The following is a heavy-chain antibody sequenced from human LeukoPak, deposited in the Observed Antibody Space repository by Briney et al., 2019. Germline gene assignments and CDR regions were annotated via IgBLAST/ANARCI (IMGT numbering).Heavy chain of an antibody. CDR2: IYYSGST. J-gene: IGHJ5*02. V-gene: IGHV4-59*08. CDR3: ARARTLTISTGWFDP. Sequence: SETLSLTCTVSGGSISSYYWSWIRQPPGKGLEWIGYIYYSGSTNYNPSLKSRVTISVDTSKNQFSLKLSSVTAADTAVYYCARARTLTISTGWFDPWGQGTLVTVSS. D-gene: IGHD3-3*01. CDR1: GGSISSYY.